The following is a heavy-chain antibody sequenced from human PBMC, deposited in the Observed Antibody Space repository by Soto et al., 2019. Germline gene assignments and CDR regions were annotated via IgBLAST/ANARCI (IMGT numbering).Heavy chain of an antibody. CDR3: ARGRPVAPRPAP. D-gene: IGHD5-12*01. V-gene: IGHV4-59*08. Sequence: SETLSLTCTVSGGSISGYYWSWLRQPPGKGLEWIGYIYNIGSTNYNPSLRSRVAMSIDTSKNQFSLKLSSVTAADTAVYYCARGRPVAPRPAPGGKEPRVTFPS. CDR1: GGSISGYY. CDR2: IYNIGST. J-gene: IGHJ4*02.